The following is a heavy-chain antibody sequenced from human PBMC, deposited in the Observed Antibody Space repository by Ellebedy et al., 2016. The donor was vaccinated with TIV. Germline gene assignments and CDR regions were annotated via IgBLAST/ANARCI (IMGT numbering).Heavy chain of an antibody. J-gene: IGHJ6*02. CDR3: ARDRSIGVAGSKVFGNFSPMDV. V-gene: IGHV4-59*12. D-gene: IGHD6-19*01. Sequence: MPGGSLRLSCTVSGGSISNYYWSWIRQPPGKGLEWIGFIFYSGSTNYNPSLMSQVTMSVDTSKNKFSLHLSSVTPEETAVYFCARDRSIGVAGSKVFGNFSPMDVWGPGTTVTVSS. CDR2: IFYSGST. CDR1: GGSISNYY.